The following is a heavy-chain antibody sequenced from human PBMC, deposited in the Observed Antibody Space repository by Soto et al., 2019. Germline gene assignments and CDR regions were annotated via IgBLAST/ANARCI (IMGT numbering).Heavy chain of an antibody. CDR1: GFTFTSSA. Sequence: SVKVSCKASGFTFTSSAVQWVRQARGQRLEWIGWVVVGSGNTNYAQKFQERVTITRDMSTSTAYMELSSLRSEDTAVYYCAGGSGSYVFDYWGQGTLVTVSS. D-gene: IGHD3-10*01. CDR3: AGGSGSYVFDY. J-gene: IGHJ4*02. V-gene: IGHV1-58*01. CDR2: VVVGSGNT.